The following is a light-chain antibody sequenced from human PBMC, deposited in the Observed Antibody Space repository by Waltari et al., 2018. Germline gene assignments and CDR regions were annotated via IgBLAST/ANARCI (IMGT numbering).Light chain of an antibody. V-gene: IGKV3-20*01. CDR3: QHYVNLPVT. J-gene: IGKJ1*01. CDR1: QSVSRA. Sequence: SCRASQSVSRALAWYQQKPGQAPRLLIYAASTRATGVPDRFSGSGSGIDFSLTISRLDPEDFAVYYCQHYVNLPVTFGQGTKVEI. CDR2: AAS.